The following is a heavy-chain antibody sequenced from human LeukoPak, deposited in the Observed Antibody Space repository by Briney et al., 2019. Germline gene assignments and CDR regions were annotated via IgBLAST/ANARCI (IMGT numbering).Heavy chain of an antibody. CDR2: MNPNSGNT. Sequence: ASVKVSCKASGYTFTSYDINWARQATGQGLEWMGWMNPNSGNTGYAQKFQGRVTITRNTSISTAYMELSSLRSEDTAVYYCARGRRRGSSTSCPVFDYWGQGTLVTVSS. J-gene: IGHJ4*02. V-gene: IGHV1-8*03. CDR3: ARGRRRGSSTSCPVFDY. CDR1: GYTFTSYD. D-gene: IGHD2-2*01.